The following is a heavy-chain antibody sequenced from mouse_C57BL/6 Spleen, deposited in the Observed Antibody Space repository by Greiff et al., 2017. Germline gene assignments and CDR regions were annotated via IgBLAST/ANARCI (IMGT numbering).Heavy chain of an antibody. D-gene: IGHD1-1*01. J-gene: IGHJ3*01. CDR3: ANPYGSSPWFAY. V-gene: IGHV2-3*01. CDR1: GFSFTSYG. Sequence: VQLVESGPGLVAPSQSLSITCTVSGFSFTSYGVSWVRQPPGKGLEWLGVIWGDGSTNYHSALISRLSISKVNSKSQVFFQLNSRQPDDTATYYCANPYGSSPWFAYWGQGTLVTVSA. CDR2: IWGDGST.